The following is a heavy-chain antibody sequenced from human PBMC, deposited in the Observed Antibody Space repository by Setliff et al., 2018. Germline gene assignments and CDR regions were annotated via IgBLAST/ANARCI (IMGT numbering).Heavy chain of an antibody. CDR2: INPNNGGT. CDR1: GYTFTDYY. Sequence: ASVKVSCKTSGYTFTDYYVHWVRQAPGQSLEWMGWINPNNGGTHYSQEFQGRVTMTRDTSISTAYMDLSRLTSDGTAMYYCATLISDDYSDCLNYWGQGTLVTVSS. CDR3: ATLISDDYSDCLNY. J-gene: IGHJ4*02. V-gene: IGHV1-2*02. D-gene: IGHD4-17*01.